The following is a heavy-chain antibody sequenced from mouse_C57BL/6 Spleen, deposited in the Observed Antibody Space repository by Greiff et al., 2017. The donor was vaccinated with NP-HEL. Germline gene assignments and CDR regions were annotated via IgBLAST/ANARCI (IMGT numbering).Heavy chain of an antibody. J-gene: IGHJ4*01. D-gene: IGHD3-2*02. CDR1: GYTFTSYW. Sequence: QVQLQQPGAELVRPWSSVKLSCKASGYTFTSYWMDWVKQRPGQGLEWIGNIYPSDSETHYNQKFKDKATLTVDKSSSTAYMQLSSLTSEDSAVYYCARLGRAQASWGQGTSVTVSS. CDR2: IYPSDSET. CDR3: ARLGRAQAS. V-gene: IGHV1-61*01.